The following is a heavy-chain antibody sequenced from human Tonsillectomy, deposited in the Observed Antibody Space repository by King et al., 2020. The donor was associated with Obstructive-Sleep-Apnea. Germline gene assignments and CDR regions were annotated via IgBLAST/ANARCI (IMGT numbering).Heavy chain of an antibody. D-gene: IGHD6-13*01. CDR2: ISWNERDK. CDR3: AKGEWSSRSIDY. V-gene: IGHV3-30*18. CDR1: GFSFSTRD. J-gene: IGHJ4*02. Sequence: VQLVESGGGVVQPGTSLRLSCAASGFSFSTRDIHWVRQAPGKGLEWVALISWNERDKYYADSVKGRFTISRDNSKNTLYLEMNGLRAEDMAAYYCAKGEWSSRSIDYWGQGTLVTVSS.